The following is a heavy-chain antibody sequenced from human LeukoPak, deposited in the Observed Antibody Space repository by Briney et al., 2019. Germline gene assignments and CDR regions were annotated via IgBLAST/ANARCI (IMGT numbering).Heavy chain of an antibody. CDR3: ARAPTSEQQLQFDY. V-gene: IGHV3-21*01. Sequence: GGSLRLSCVVSGFTLSSYYMSWVRQAPGKGLEWVSSISSSRSYIYYADSVKGRFTISRDNAKNSLYLQMNSLRAEDTAVYYCARAPTSEQQLQFDYWGQGTLVTVSS. J-gene: IGHJ4*02. CDR2: ISSSRSYI. CDR1: GFTLSSYY. D-gene: IGHD6-13*01.